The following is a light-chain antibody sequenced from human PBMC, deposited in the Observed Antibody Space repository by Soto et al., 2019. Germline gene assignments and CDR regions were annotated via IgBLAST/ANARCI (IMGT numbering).Light chain of an antibody. V-gene: IGKV1-39*01. CDR1: QSISSY. CDR3: QETYSKPPT. Sequence: IQLTQSPSSLSASVGDRVTITCRASQSISSYLNWYQQKPGKAPLLLIYETSKLEIGVPSRFAGSGSGTDFTLTISSLQPEDFATYYCQETYSKPPTFGGGTKVDIK. J-gene: IGKJ4*01. CDR2: ETS.